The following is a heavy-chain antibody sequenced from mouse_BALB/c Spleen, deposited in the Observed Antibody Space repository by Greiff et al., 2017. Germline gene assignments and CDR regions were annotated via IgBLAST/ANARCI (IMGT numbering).Heavy chain of an antibody. CDR2: ISSGGST. CDR3: ARLLWYDY. CDR1: GFTFSSYA. D-gene: IGHD2-1*01. J-gene: IGHJ2*01. V-gene: IGHV5-6-5*01. Sequence: EVQRVESGGGLVKPGGSLKLSCAASGFTFSSYAMSWVRQTPEKRLEWVASISSGGSTYYPDSVKGRFTISRDNARNILYLQMSSLRSEDTAMYYCARLLWYDYWGQGTTLTVSS.